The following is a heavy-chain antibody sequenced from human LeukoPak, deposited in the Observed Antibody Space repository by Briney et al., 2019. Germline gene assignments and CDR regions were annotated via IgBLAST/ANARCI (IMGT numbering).Heavy chain of an antibody. V-gene: IGHV1-46*01. D-gene: IGHD6-19*01. CDR1: GYTFTSYY. J-gene: IGHJ4*02. CDR3: ATASAVAGHLYYFDY. Sequence: XSVKVSFKASGYTFTSYYMHWVRQAPGQGLEWMGIINPSGGSTSYAQKLQGRVTMTTDTSTSTAYMELRSLRSDDTAVYYCATASAVAGHLYYFDYWGQGTLVTVSS. CDR2: INPSGGST.